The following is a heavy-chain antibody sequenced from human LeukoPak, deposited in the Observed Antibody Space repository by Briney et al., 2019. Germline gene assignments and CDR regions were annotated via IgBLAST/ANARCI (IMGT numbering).Heavy chain of an antibody. CDR2: IYYSGST. J-gene: IGHJ6*02. V-gene: IGHV4-59*08. Sequence: SETLSLTCTVSGGSISSYYWSWIRQPPVKGLEWIGYIYYSGSTNYNPSLKSRVTISVDTSKNQFSLKLSSVTAADTAVYYCARHVYSSTWYIYYYGMDVWGQGTTVTVSS. CDR3: ARHVYSSTWYIYYYGMDV. D-gene: IGHD6-13*01. CDR1: GGSISSYY.